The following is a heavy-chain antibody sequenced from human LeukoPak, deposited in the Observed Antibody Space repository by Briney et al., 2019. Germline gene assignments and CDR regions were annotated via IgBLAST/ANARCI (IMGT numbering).Heavy chain of an antibody. CDR2: ISYDGSNK. Sequence: GGSLRLSCAASGFTFSSYAMHWVRQAPGKGLEWVAVISYDGSNKYYADSVKGRFTISRDNSKNTLYLQMNSLRAEDTAVYYCAKPVLRFLEWTKNAFDIWGQGTMVTVSS. J-gene: IGHJ3*02. V-gene: IGHV3-30-3*02. D-gene: IGHD3-3*01. CDR1: GFTFSSYA. CDR3: AKPVLRFLEWTKNAFDI.